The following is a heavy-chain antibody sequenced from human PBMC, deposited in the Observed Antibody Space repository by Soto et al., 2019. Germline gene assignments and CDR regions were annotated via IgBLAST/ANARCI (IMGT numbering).Heavy chain of an antibody. Sequence: GASVKVSCKASGGTFSSYAISWVRQAPGQGLEWMGGIIPIFGTANYAQKFQGRVTITADESTSTAYMELSSLRSEDTAVYYCAREAVVVVTAILIPDAFDIWGQGTMVTVSS. CDR2: IIPIFGTA. J-gene: IGHJ3*02. CDR1: GGTFSSYA. V-gene: IGHV1-69*13. CDR3: AREAVVVVTAILIPDAFDI. D-gene: IGHD2-21*02.